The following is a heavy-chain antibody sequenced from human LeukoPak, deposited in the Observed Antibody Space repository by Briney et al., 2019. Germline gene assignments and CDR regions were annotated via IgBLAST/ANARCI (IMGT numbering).Heavy chain of an antibody. CDR2: IFHGDSGT. J-gene: IGHJ4*02. D-gene: IGHD5-18*01. V-gene: IGHV5-51*01. CDR3: ARHRGYSYGYVPFDY. Sequence: GESLKISCKGSGYSFTSYWIGWVRQMPGKGLEWFVIIFHGDSGTSYSPPFQGQATFSADKSISTAYLQWSSLKASNTAMYYCARHRGYSYGYVPFDYWGQGTLVTVSS. CDR1: GYSFTSYW.